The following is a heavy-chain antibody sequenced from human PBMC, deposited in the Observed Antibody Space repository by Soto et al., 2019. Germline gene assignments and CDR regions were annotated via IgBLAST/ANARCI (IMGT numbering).Heavy chain of an antibody. CDR2: ISSSSSYI. CDR3: ARTLGEGIAATYYFDY. D-gene: IGHD6-13*01. CDR1: GFTFSSYS. V-gene: IGHV3-21*01. J-gene: IGHJ4*02. Sequence: GGSLRLSCAASGFTFSSYSMNWVRQAPGKGLEWVSSISSSSSYIYYADSVKGRFTISRDNAKNSLYLQMNSLRAEDTAVYYCARTLGEGIAATYYFDYWGQGTLVTVSS.